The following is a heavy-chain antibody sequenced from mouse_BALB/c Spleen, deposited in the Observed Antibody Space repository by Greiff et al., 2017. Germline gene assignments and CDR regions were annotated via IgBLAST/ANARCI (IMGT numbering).Heavy chain of an antibody. J-gene: IGHJ2*01. CDR3: ARDYRSSFDY. D-gene: IGHD2-14*01. V-gene: IGHV14-3*02. CDR1: GFNIKDTY. Sequence: EVQLQQSGAELVKLGASVKLSCTASGFNIKDTYMHWVKQRPEQGLEWIGRIDPANGNTKYDPKFQGKATITADTSSNTAYLQLSSLTSEDTAVYYCARDYRSSFDYWGQGTTLTVSS. CDR2: IDPANGNT.